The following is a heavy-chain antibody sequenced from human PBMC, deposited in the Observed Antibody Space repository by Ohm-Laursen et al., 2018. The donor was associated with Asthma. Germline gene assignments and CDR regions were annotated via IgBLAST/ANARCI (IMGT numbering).Heavy chain of an antibody. CDR1: KFTFSNYA. CDR2: ISSTGGST. V-gene: IGHV3-23*01. CDR3: AKAYGEAFDI. D-gene: IGHD4-17*01. J-gene: IGHJ3*02. Sequence: SLRLSCAASKFTFSNYAMNWVRQPPGKGLEWVSEISSTGGSTDYADSVKGRFTISRDNSKNTLYLQMNSLRAEDTAVYYCAKAYGEAFDIWGQGTMVTVSS.